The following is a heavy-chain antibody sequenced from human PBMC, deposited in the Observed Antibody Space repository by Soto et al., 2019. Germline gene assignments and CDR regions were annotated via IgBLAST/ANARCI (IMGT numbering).Heavy chain of an antibody. D-gene: IGHD3-22*01. CDR1: GYTLTGYS. CDR2: IDPSGGST. V-gene: IGHV1-46*01. J-gene: IGHJ4*02. CDR3: ASSDDSSRSADY. Sequence: ASEKVSCMASGYTLTGYSMRWVRQAPGQGLEWMGIIDPSGGSTSYAQRLQGIVTLTTGTCTSTDYMELSNLSSEDTGVYYCASSDDSSRSADYCGQGTLVTVSS.